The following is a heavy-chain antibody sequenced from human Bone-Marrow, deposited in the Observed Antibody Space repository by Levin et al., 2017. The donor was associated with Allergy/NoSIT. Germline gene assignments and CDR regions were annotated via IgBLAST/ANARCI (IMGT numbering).Heavy chain of an antibody. V-gene: IGHV3-23*01. CDR3: AKFYNYGGSYYRSSKGNYFDY. CDR2: ISGSGGST. J-gene: IGHJ4*02. CDR1: GFTFSSYA. Sequence: GGSLRLSCAASGFTFSSYAMSWVRQAPGKGLEWVSAISGSGGSTYYADSVKGRFTISRDNSKNTLYLQMNSLRAEDTAVYYCAKFYNYGGSYYRSSKGNYFDYWGQGTLVTVSS. D-gene: IGHD1-26*01.